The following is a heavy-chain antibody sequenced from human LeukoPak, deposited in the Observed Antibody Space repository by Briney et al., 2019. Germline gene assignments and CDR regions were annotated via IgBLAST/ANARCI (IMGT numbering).Heavy chain of an antibody. CDR2: IYPGDSDA. D-gene: IGHD3-10*01. CDR3: ARSAMVRGVINWFDP. CDR1: GYSFTTYW. J-gene: IGHJ5*02. Sequence: GESLKVSCKGSGYSFTTYWIAWVRQMPGKGLEWMGIIYPGDSDARYSPSFQGQVTISADKSISTAYLQWSSLKASDTAMYYCARSAMVRGVINWFDPWGQGTLVTVSS. V-gene: IGHV5-51*01.